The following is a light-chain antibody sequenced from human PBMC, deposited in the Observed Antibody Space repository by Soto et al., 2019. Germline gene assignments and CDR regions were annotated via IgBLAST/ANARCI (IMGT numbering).Light chain of an antibody. CDR3: LLFGSSPEFT. Sequence: EIVLTQSPGTLSLSPGERATLSCRASETLSSSFLAWYQQKPGQAPRLLIYGTSSRATGIRDRFSGSVSGTDFTLTISTLEPEDFAVYYCLLFGSSPEFTFGPGTKVDLK. V-gene: IGKV3-20*01. CDR1: ETLSSSF. CDR2: GTS. J-gene: IGKJ3*01.